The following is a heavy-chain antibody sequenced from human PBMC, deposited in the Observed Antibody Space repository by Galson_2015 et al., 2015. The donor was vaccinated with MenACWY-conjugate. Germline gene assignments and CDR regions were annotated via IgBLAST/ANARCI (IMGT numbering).Heavy chain of an antibody. Sequence: ATLSLPCPVSGGSISSYYWSWLRRPPGKGLEWIAYIYNSENTKYNPSLKSRVAISMDTSKSQFSLKLSSVTAADTAVYYCASLRGAYGSGEYWGQGIMVTVS. CDR3: ASLRGAYGSGEY. V-gene: IGHV4-59*08. CDR1: GGSISSYY. J-gene: IGHJ4*02. CDR2: IYNSENT. D-gene: IGHD3-10*01.